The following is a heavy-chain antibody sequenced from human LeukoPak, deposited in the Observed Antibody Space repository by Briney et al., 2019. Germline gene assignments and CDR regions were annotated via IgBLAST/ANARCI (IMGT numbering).Heavy chain of an antibody. CDR1: GGSFSGYY. D-gene: IGHD6-19*01. CDR2: INHSGST. V-gene: IGHV4-34*01. Sequence: PSETLSLTCAVYGGSFSGYYWSWIRQPPGKGLEWIGEINHSGSTNYNPSLKSRVTISVDTSKNQFSLKLSSVTAADTAVYYCAGTQWLSNNWFDPWGQGTLVTVSS. CDR3: AGTQWLSNNWFDP. J-gene: IGHJ5*02.